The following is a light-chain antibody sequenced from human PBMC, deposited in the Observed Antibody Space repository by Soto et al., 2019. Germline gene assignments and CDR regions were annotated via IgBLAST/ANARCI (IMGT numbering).Light chain of an antibody. CDR2: GNS. V-gene: IGLV1-40*01. J-gene: IGLJ1*01. CDR3: QSYDNSMSVYV. CDR1: SSNIGAHYD. Sequence: QSVLTQPPAVSGAPGQRVTISCTGSSSNIGAHYDVHWYQQLPGTAPKLLIYGNSNRPSGVPDRFSGSKSGTSASLAITGLQAEDEADYYCQSYDNSMSVYVFGPGTKATVL.